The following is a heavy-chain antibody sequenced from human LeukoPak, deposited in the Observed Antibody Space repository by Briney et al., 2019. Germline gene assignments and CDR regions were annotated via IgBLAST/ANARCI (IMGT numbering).Heavy chain of an antibody. CDR3: ARDTIPGTTVCAY. J-gene: IGHJ4*02. Sequence: GGSLRLSCAASGFTFSSYSMNWVRQAPGKGLEWVSYISSSGSTIDYADSVKGRFTISRDNAKNSLYLQMDSLRAEDTAVYYCARDTIPGTTVCAYWGQGTLVTVSS. V-gene: IGHV3-48*04. D-gene: IGHD1-7*01. CDR2: ISSSGSTI. CDR1: GFTFSSYS.